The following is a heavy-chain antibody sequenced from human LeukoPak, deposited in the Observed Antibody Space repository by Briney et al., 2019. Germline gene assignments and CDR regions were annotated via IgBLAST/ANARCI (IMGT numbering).Heavy chain of an antibody. CDR2: IYTSGST. Sequence: KASQTLSLTCTVCGGSISSGSYYWRWIRQPAGKGLEWIGRIYTSGSTSYNPSLKSRVTISVDTSKNQFSLKLSYVTASDTAVYYCARDLHYYGSGTLGYWGQGTLVTVPS. V-gene: IGHV4-61*02. CDR3: ARDLHYYGSGTLGY. J-gene: IGHJ4*02. D-gene: IGHD3-10*01. CDR1: GGSISSGSYY.